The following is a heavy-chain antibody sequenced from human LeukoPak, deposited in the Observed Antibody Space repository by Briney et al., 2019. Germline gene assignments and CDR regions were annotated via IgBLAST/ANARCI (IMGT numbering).Heavy chain of an antibody. Sequence: GASVKVSCKASGYTFTSYDINWVRQATGQGLEWMGWMNPNSGNTGYAQKFQGRVTITRNTSISTAYMELSSLRSEDTAVYYCARGRKYSGSYYYYYYMDVWGKGTTVTVSS. V-gene: IGHV1-8*03. CDR3: ARGRKYSGSYYYYYYMDV. D-gene: IGHD1-26*01. J-gene: IGHJ6*03. CDR2: MNPNSGNT. CDR1: GYTFTSYD.